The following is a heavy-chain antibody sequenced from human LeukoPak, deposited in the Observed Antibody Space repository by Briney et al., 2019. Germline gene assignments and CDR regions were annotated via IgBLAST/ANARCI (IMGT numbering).Heavy chain of an antibody. D-gene: IGHD3-10*01. J-gene: IGHJ4*02. Sequence: GGSLRLSCAAAGFTFSSYAMSWVRQAPGKGLEWVSVISGSGGTTYYADSVKGRFTISRDNSKNTFYLQMNSLRVEDTAVYYCAKDVQLSTGYGSSDYWGQGALVTVSS. CDR1: GFTFSSYA. V-gene: IGHV3-23*01. CDR2: ISGSGGTT. CDR3: AKDVQLSTGYGSSDY.